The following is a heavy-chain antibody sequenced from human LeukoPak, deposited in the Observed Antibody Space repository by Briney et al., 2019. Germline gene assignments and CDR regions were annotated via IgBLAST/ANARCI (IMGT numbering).Heavy chain of an antibody. CDR2: IYHSGST. Sequence: SETLSLTCTVSGYSITSNYYWVWIRQPPGKGLEWIGSIYHSGSTYYNPSLKSRVTMSVDTSKNQFSLKLTSVTAADTAVYFGASRDCSDGACFFDYWGQGTLVTVSS. D-gene: IGHD2-15*01. V-gene: IGHV4-38-2*02. J-gene: IGHJ4*02. CDR1: GYSITSNYY. CDR3: ASRDCSDGACFFDY.